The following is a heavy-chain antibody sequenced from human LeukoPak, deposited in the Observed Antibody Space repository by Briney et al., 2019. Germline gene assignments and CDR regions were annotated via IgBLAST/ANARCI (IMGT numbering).Heavy chain of an antibody. CDR1: GGSFSGYY. Sequence: SETLSLTCAVYGGSFSGYYWSWIRQPPGKGLEWIGEINHSGSTNYNPSLKSRVTISVDTSKNQFSLKLSSVTAADTAVYYCARGPSWSNFDYWGQGTLVTVSS. V-gene: IGHV4-34*01. CDR2: INHSGST. D-gene: IGHD6-13*01. CDR3: ARGPSWSNFDY. J-gene: IGHJ4*02.